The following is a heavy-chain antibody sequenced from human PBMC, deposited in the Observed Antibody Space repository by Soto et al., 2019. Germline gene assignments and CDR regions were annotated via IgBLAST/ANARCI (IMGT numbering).Heavy chain of an antibody. D-gene: IGHD3-3*01. Sequence: PGESLKISCKGSGYSFTSYWIGWVRQMPGKGLEWMGIIYPGDSDTRYSPSFQGQVTISADKSISTAYLQWSSLKASDTAMYYCARRVITIFGVVSYNWSDPWGKGPLVTVSS. CDR3: ARRVITIFGVVSYNWSDP. CDR1: GYSFTSYW. CDR2: IYPGDSDT. V-gene: IGHV5-51*01. J-gene: IGHJ5*02.